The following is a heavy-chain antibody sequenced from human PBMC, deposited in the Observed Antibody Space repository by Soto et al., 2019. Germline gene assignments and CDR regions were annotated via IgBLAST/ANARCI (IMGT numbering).Heavy chain of an antibody. Sequence: ASVKVSCKASGYTFTSYGISWVRQAPGQGLEWMGWISAYNGNTNYAQKLQGRVTMTTDTSTSTAYMELRSLRSDDTAVYYCARDYGDGSGMAYYYYYGMDVWGQGTTVTVPS. CDR3: ARDYGDGSGMAYYYYYGMDV. J-gene: IGHJ6*02. D-gene: IGHD3-10*01. V-gene: IGHV1-18*04. CDR2: ISAYNGNT. CDR1: GYTFTSYG.